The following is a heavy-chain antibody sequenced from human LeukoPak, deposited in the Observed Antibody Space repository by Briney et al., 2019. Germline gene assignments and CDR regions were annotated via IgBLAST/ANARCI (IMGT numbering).Heavy chain of an antibody. CDR3: AKAPGERWLQLWFY. CDR1: GFTFSSYG. CDR2: IRYDGSNK. Sequence: GGSLRLSCAASGFTFSSYGMHWVRQAPGKGLEWVAFIRYDGSNKYYADSVKGRFTISRDNSKNTLYLQMSSLRAEDTAVYYCAKAPGERWLQLWFYWGQGTLVTVSS. V-gene: IGHV3-30*02. D-gene: IGHD5-24*01. J-gene: IGHJ4*02.